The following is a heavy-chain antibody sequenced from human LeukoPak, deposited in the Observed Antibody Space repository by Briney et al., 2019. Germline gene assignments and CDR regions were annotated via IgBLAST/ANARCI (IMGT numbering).Heavy chain of an antibody. CDR2: LNHSGST. CDR3: ARGEDCSGGSCYDY. V-gene: IGHV4-34*01. Sequence: SETLSLTCAVYGGSFSGYYWSWIRQPPGKGLEWIGELNHSGSTNYNPSLKSRVTISVDTSKNQFSLKLSSVTAADTAVYYCARGEDCSGGSCYDYWGQGTLVTVSS. CDR1: GGSFSGYY. D-gene: IGHD2-15*01. J-gene: IGHJ4*02.